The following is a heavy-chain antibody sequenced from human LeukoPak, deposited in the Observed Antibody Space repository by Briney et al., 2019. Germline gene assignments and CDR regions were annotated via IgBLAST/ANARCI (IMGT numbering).Heavy chain of an antibody. CDR1: GGSSSGYY. CDR2: INHSGST. CDR3: ARAAGYCSGGSSYRAGNFDY. V-gene: IGHV4-34*01. Sequence: SETLSLTCAVYGGSSSGYYWCWIRQPPGEGLEWVGEINHSGSTNYNPSLKSRVTISVDTSKNQFSLKLRSVTAAHTAVCSCARAAGYCSGGSSYRAGNFDYWGQGTLVTVSS. D-gene: IGHD2-15*01. J-gene: IGHJ4*02.